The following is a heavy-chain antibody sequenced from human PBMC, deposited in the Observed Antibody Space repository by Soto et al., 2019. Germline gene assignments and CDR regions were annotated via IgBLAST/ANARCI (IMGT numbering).Heavy chain of an antibody. CDR1: GYTFTSYG. CDR2: ISAYNGNT. CDR3: ARGPIVVVPAASFGMDV. J-gene: IGHJ6*02. Sequence: GASVTVSCQASGYTFTSYGISWVRQAPGQGLEWMGWISAYNGNTNYAQKLQGRVTMTTDTSTSTAYMELRSLRSDDTAVYYCARGPIVVVPAASFGMDVWGQGTTVTVSS. V-gene: IGHV1-18*01. D-gene: IGHD2-2*01.